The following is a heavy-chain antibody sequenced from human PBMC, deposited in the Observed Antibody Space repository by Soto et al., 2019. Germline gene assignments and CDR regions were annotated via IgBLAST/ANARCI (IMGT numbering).Heavy chain of an antibody. V-gene: IGHV3-48*03. D-gene: IGHD3-10*01. CDR2: ISSSGSPI. CDR3: TRDPWFGELSSLYFDY. J-gene: IGHJ4*02. Sequence: PGGSLRLSCAGSGFTFRSYEMNWVRQAPGKGLEWLSYISSSGSPIYYADSVKGRFTISRDNANNSLYLQMNSLRAEDTAIYYCTRDPWFGELSSLYFDYWGQGXLVTVYS. CDR1: GFTFRSYE.